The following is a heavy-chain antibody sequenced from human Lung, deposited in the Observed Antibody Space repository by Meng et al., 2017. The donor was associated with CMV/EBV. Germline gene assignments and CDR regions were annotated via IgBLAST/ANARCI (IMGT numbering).Heavy chain of an antibody. CDR3: AKCSSTSCRYFDY. J-gene: IGHJ4*02. D-gene: IGHD2-2*01. V-gene: IGHV3-23*03. Sequence: GESLKISCAASGFTFSRYGMSWVRQAPGKGLEWVSVMYSGGSSTFYADSVQGRFTISRDESKNTLYLQMNSLGAEDTALYYCAKCSSTSCRYFDYGGQGTXVTVSS. CDR2: MYSGGSST. CDR1: GFTFSRYG.